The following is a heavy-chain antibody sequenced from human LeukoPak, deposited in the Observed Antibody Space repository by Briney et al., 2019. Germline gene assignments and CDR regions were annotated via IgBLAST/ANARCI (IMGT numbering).Heavy chain of an antibody. CDR1: GYSFTTYD. CDR3: ARDYDFWSGYQDY. J-gene: IGHJ4*02. D-gene: IGHD3-3*01. V-gene: IGHV1-46*01. Sequence: GASVKVSCKASGYSFTTYDIAWVRQAPGQGLEWMGIINPSGGSTSYAQKFQGRVTMTRDTSTSTVYMELSSLRSEDTAVYYCARDYDFWSGYQDYWGQGTLVTVSS. CDR2: INPSGGST.